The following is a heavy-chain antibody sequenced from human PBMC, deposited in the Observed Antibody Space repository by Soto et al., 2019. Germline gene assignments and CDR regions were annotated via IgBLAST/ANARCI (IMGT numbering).Heavy chain of an antibody. J-gene: IGHJ6*02. CDR1: GGSLSNYA. CDR2: IIPIFGTP. D-gene: IGHD2-15*01. Sequence: QVQLVQSGAEVKKPGSSVKVSCKASGGSLSNYAIVWVRRPPGQGLECMGGIIPIFGTPTYSQKFQGRVTITADKSTRTAYMELSSLRSEDTAVYYCARAPRDCTGASCYSTTVLGYYYGMDVWGQGTTVIVSS. CDR3: ARAPRDCTGASCYSTTVLGYYYGMDV. V-gene: IGHV1-69*06.